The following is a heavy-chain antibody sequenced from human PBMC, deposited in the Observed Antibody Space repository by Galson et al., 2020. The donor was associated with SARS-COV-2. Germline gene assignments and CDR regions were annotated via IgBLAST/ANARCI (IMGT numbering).Heavy chain of an antibody. CDR2: ISSRGSTI. D-gene: IGHD5-18*01. V-gene: IGHV3-11*04. CDR1: GFTFSDYY. CDR3: ARVAPSILYSYGWYYFDY. Sequence: GGSLRLSCAASGFTFSDYYMSWTRQAPGKGLEWVSYISSRGSTIYYADSVKGRFTISRDNAKNSLYLQMNSLRAEDTAVYYCARVAPSILYSYGWYYFDYWGQGTLVTVSS. J-gene: IGHJ4*02.